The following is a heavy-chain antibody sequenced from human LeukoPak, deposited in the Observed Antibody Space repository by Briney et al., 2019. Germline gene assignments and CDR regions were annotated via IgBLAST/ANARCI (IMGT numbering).Heavy chain of an antibody. CDR2: FDPEDGET. CDR3: ATHLRFSGIFDY. CDR1: GCTLTELS. D-gene: IGHD3-10*01. V-gene: IGHV1-24*01. Sequence: ASVKVSCKVSGCTLTELSMHWVRQAPGKGLEWMGGFDPEDGETIYAQEFQGRVTMTEDTSTDTAYMELSSLRSEDTAVYYCATHLRFSGIFDYWGQGTLVAVSS. J-gene: IGHJ4*02.